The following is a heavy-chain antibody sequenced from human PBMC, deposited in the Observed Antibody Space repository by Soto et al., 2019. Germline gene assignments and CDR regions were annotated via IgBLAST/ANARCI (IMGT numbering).Heavy chain of an antibody. V-gene: IGHV3-23*01. Sequence: DVQLLESGGSLLQLGGSLRLSCAASGLTFTAYSLSWVGQAPGKGLQWASAISTTGGSTYYADSVKGRFTISRDNSQNTLSLQMNSLRAEDTAVYYCARPDGATYNFRYWGQGTLVTVSS. CDR2: ISTTGGST. D-gene: IGHD1-1*01. J-gene: IGHJ4*02. CDR3: ARPDGATYNFRY. CDR1: GLTFTAYS.